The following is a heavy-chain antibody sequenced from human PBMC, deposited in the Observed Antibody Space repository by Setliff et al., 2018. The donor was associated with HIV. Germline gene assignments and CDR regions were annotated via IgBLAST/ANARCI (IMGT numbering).Heavy chain of an antibody. CDR1: GFTFSSCW. CDR3: VKEVKGYFDY. V-gene: IGHV3-23*01. Sequence: GGSLRLSCAASGFTFSSCWMSWVRQAPGKGLEWVSAITGSGGSTYYAASAKGRFTISRDNSKTTVYLQMNSLRADDTAIYYCVKEVKGYFDYWGQGILVTVSS. J-gene: IGHJ4*02. CDR2: ITGSGGST.